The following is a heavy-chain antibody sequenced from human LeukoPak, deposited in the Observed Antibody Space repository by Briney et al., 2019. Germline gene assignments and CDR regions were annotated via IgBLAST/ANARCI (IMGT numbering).Heavy chain of an antibody. CDR2: IYYSGST. Sequence: SETLSLTCTVSGGSISSYYWSWIRQPPGKGREGMGYIYYSGSTNYNPSLKSRVTISVDTSKNQFSLKLSSVTAADTAVYYCARHKWADGGSYYWLDYWGQGTLVTVSS. CDR1: GGSISSYY. V-gene: IGHV4-59*08. J-gene: IGHJ4*02. D-gene: IGHD1-26*01. CDR3: ARHKWADGGSYYWLDY.